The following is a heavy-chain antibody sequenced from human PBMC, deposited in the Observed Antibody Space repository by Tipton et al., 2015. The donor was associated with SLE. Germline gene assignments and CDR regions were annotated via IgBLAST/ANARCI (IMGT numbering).Heavy chain of an antibody. V-gene: IGHV4-38-2*02. CDR3: ASVERAARGFDY. Sequence: PSLTCTVSGYSISSGYYWGWIRQPPGKGLEWIGSIYHSGSTYYNPSLKSRVTISVDTSKNQFSLKLSSVTAADTAVYYCASVERAARGFDYWGQGTLVTVSS. CDR1: GYSISSGYY. D-gene: IGHD6-13*01. J-gene: IGHJ4*02. CDR2: IYHSGST.